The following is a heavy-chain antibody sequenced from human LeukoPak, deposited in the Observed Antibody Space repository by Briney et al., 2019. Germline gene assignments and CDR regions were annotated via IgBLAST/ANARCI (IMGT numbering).Heavy chain of an antibody. Sequence: GGSLRLSCAASGFTFSNAWMSWVRQAPGKGLEWVGRIKSKTDGGTTDYAAPVKGRFTISRDDSQNTLYLQMNSLKTEDTAVYYCTTSPYYDYVWGSYWGQGTLVTVSS. D-gene: IGHD3-16*01. CDR3: TTSPYYDYVWGSY. CDR2: IKSKTDGGTT. J-gene: IGHJ4*02. V-gene: IGHV3-15*01. CDR1: GFTFSNAW.